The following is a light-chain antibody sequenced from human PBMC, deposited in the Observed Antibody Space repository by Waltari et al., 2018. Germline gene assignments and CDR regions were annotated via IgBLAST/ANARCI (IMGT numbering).Light chain of an antibody. J-gene: IGKJ3*01. CDR3: QKYNSAPQT. Sequence: DIQMTQSPSSLPASVGDRVTITCRASQSISSYLNWYQQKPGKAPKLLIYAASSLQSGVPSRFSGSGSGTDFTLTISSLQPEDFATYYCQKYNSAPQTFGPGTKVDIK. CDR2: AAS. V-gene: IGKV1-39*01. CDR1: QSISSY.